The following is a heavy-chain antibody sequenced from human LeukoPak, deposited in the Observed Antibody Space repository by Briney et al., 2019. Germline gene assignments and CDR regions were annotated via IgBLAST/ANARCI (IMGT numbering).Heavy chain of an antibody. J-gene: IGHJ6*02. CDR2: INYSGST. V-gene: IGHV4-59*01. Sequence: PSETLSLTCTVSGGSISSYYRSWIRQPPGKGLEWIGYINYSGSTTYNPSLKSRVTMSVDTSKKQFSLKLSSVTAADTAVYFCARGPTVNNYYYGMDVWGQGTTVTVAS. CDR3: ARGPTVNNYYYGMDV. D-gene: IGHD4-17*01. CDR1: GGSISSYY.